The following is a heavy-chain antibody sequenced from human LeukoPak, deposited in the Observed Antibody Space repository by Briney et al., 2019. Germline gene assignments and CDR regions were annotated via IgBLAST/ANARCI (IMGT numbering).Heavy chain of an antibody. Sequence: ASVKVSCKASGYTFTSYYIDWVRQAPGQGLEWMGVINPSGGSTRYAQKFQGRVTMTGDPSTRTVYMELSSLTSDDTAVYYCARSILKSPYSDILTGFDYWGQGTLVTVSS. CDR1: GYTFTSYY. CDR2: INPSGGST. V-gene: IGHV1-46*01. D-gene: IGHD3-9*01. CDR3: ARSILKSPYSDILTGFDY. J-gene: IGHJ4*02.